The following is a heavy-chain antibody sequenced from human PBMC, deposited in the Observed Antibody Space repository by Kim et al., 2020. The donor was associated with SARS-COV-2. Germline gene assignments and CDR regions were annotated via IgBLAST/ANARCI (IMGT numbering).Heavy chain of an antibody. CDR1: GFTFSSYG. Sequence: GGSLRLSCAASGFTFSSYGMHWVRQAPGKGLEWVAVIWYDGSNKYYADSVKGRFTISRDNSKNTLYLQMNSLRAEDTAVYYCAKDGYCSSTSCYGGFYYYYGMDVWGQGTTVTVSS. J-gene: IGHJ6*02. V-gene: IGHV3-33*06. D-gene: IGHD2-2*03. CDR3: AKDGYCSSTSCYGGFYYYYGMDV. CDR2: IWYDGSNK.